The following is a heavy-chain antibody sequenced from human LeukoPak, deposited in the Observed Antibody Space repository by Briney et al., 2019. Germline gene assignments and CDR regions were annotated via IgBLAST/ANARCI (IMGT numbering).Heavy chain of an antibody. Sequence: SETLSLTCTVSGYSISSGYYWGWIRQPPGKGLEWIGSIYHSGSTYYNPSLKSRVTISVDTSKNQFSLNLNSVTAADTAVYYCARGAYGSGSRYFDYWGQGTLVTVSS. CDR3: ARGAYGSGSRYFDY. CDR1: GYSISSGYY. D-gene: IGHD3-10*01. CDR2: IYHSGST. V-gene: IGHV4-38-2*02. J-gene: IGHJ4*02.